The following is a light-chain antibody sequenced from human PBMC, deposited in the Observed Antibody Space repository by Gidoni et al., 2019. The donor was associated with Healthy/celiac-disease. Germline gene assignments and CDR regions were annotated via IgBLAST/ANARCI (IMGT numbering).Light chain of an antibody. Sequence: EIVLTQSPGTLSLSPGERATISCSASHSVSSSYLDWYQQKPCQAPRLLIYGASSRATGIPDRFSGSGSGTDFTLTISRLEPEDFAVYYCQQYGSSSGFGQGTKVEIK. V-gene: IGKV3-20*01. CDR1: HSVSSSY. CDR3: QQYGSSSG. J-gene: IGKJ1*01. CDR2: GAS.